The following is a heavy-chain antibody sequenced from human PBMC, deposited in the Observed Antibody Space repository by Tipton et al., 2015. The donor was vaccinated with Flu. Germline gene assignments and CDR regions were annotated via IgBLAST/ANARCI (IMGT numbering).Heavy chain of an antibody. J-gene: IGHJ6*03. CDR2: IYPSGTT. CDR3: ARDWEQPLGTYFYYSMDV. CDR1: SGSIRSTNYF. V-gene: IGHV4-39*02. Sequence: TLSLTCTVSSGSIRSTNYFCAWIRQPPGKRLELIGSIYPSGTTYYNPSLKSRVTISVDTSKSQFSLMLKSVTAADTAVYFCARDWEQPLGTYFYYSMDVWGKGAAVTVSS. D-gene: IGHD6-13*01.